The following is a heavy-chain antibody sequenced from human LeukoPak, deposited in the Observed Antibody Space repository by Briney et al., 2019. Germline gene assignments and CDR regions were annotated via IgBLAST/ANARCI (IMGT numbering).Heavy chain of an antibody. CDR3: ASRGGCGGSCYSGFDYGDYDPPYYFDY. CDR1: GGTFSSYA. J-gene: IGHJ4*02. CDR2: IIPIFGTA. D-gene: IGHD2-15*01. Sequence: SVKVSCKASGGTFSSYAISWVRQAPGQGLEWIGGIIPIFGTANYAHKFQGRVTITTDESTSTAYMELSSLISEDTAVYYCASRGGCGGSCYSGFDYGDYDPPYYFDYWGQGTLVTVSS. V-gene: IGHV1-69*05.